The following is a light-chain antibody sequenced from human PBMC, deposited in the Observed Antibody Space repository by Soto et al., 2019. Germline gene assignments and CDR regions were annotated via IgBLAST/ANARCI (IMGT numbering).Light chain of an antibody. CDR1: TGAVTSGHY. V-gene: IGLV7-46*01. CDR2: DTS. CDR3: LLSYTGPRV. Sequence: QAVVTQEPSLTVSPGGTVTLTCGSSTGAVTSGHYPYWFQQKPGQAPRTLIYDTSNKYSWTPARFSGFLIGGKAALTLSGAQPEDEAEYYCLLSYTGPRVFGGGTKLTVL. J-gene: IGLJ2*01.